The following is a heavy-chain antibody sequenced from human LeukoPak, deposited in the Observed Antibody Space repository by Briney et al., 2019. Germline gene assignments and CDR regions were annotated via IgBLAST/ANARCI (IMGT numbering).Heavy chain of an antibody. Sequence: PGGALLLSCVASGFPFSNSYITWVRQAPGKGLEWVSIINSDGSTYYTDSVKGRITISRDNSKNTVFLQMNSLRAEDTAVYYCARDLNCWGQGTLVTVSS. V-gene: IGHV3-53*01. CDR2: INSDGST. CDR3: ARDLNC. J-gene: IGHJ4*02. CDR1: GFPFSNSY.